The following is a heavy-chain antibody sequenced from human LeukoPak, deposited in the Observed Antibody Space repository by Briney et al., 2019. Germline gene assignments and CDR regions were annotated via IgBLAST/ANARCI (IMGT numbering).Heavy chain of an antibody. V-gene: IGHV4-34*01. J-gene: IGHJ4*02. Sequence: SETLSLTCAVDGGSLSGYYWSWIRQPPGKGLEWIGEINHSGSTNYNPSLKSRVTISVDTSKNQFSLKLSSVTAADTAVYYCAREPFGELSTDYWGQGTLVTVSS. CDR1: GGSLSGYY. CDR2: INHSGST. CDR3: AREPFGELSTDY. D-gene: IGHD3-10*01.